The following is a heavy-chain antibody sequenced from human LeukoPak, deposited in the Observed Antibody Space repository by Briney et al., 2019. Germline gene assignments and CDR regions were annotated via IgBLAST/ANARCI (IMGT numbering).Heavy chain of an antibody. V-gene: IGHV5-51*01. J-gene: IGHJ3*02. CDR1: GYSFTSYW. CDR3: ARRAAVAFDAFDI. Sequence: GESLKISCKGSGYSFTSYWIGWVRQVPGKGLEWMGIIYPGDSDTRYSPSFQGQVTISADKSISTAYLQWSSLKASDTAMYYCARRAAVAFDAFDIWGQGTMVTVSS. CDR2: IYPGDSDT. D-gene: IGHD6-19*01.